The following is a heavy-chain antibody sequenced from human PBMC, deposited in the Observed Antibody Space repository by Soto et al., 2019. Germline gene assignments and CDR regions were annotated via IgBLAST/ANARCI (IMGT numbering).Heavy chain of an antibody. CDR3: ARVPPVVYYYDSSGYYPQLCLDY. V-gene: IGHV1-18*01. D-gene: IGHD3-22*01. CDR2: ISAYNGNT. Sequence: PEQGLEWMGWISAYNGNTNYAQKLQGRVTMTTDTSTSTAYMELRSLRSDDTAVYYCARVPPVVYYYDSSGYYPQLCLDYWGQGTLVTVSS. J-gene: IGHJ4*02.